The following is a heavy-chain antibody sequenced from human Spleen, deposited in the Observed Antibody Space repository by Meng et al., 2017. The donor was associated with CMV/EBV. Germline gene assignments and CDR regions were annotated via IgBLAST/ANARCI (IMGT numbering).Heavy chain of an antibody. J-gene: IGHJ4*02. Sequence: ASVKVSCKASGYTFNAYYMHWVRQAPGQGLEWMGWIDPNSGGTDYAQKFQGRVTMTRDTSISTAYMALTRLTSDDTAVYYCAKLGQLGDFGYWGQGTLVTVSS. CDR1: GYTFNAYY. CDR2: IDPNSGGT. V-gene: IGHV1-2*02. CDR3: AKLGQLGDFGY. D-gene: IGHD3-10*01.